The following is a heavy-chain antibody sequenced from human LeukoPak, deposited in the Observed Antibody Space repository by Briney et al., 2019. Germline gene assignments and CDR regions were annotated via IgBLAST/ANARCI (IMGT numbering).Heavy chain of an antibody. J-gene: IGHJ4*02. V-gene: IGHV4-34*01. Sequence: KPSETLSLTCAVYGGSFSGYYWSWIRQPPGKGLEWIGEINHSGSTNYNPSLKSRVTISVDTSKNQFSLKLSSVTAADTAVYYCARGDWGWRRYFDYWGQGTLVTVSS. D-gene: IGHD7-27*01. CDR1: GGSFSGYY. CDR2: INHSGST. CDR3: ARGDWGWRRYFDY.